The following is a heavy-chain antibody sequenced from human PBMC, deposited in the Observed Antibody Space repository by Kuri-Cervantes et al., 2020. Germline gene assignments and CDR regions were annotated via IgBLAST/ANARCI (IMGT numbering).Heavy chain of an antibody. CDR3: ARGRPAPKTRTEHNLYYYYMDV. CDR2: ISYDGSNK. D-gene: IGHD3/OR15-3a*01. CDR1: GFTFSSHA. J-gene: IGHJ6*03. V-gene: IGHV3-30-3*01. Sequence: GESLKISCAAPGFTFSSHAMHWVRQAPGKGLEWVAVISYDGSNKYYADSVKGRFTISRDNSKNTLYLQMNSLRAEDTAVYYCARGRPAPKTRTEHNLYYYYMDVWGEGTAVTVSS.